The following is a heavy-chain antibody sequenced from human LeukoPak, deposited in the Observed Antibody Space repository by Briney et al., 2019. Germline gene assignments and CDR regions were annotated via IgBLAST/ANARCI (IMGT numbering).Heavy chain of an antibody. CDR2: ISAYKGNT. CDR3: ARVGASDYDYVWGSYRLFDY. V-gene: IGHV1-18*01. Sequence: ASVKVSCKASGYSFTSYGISWVRQAPGQGLEWMGWISAYKGNTNYAQKLQGRVTMTTDTSTSTAYMELRSLRSDDTAVYYCARVGASDYDYVWGSYRLFDYWGQGTLVTVSS. D-gene: IGHD3-16*02. J-gene: IGHJ4*02. CDR1: GYSFTSYG.